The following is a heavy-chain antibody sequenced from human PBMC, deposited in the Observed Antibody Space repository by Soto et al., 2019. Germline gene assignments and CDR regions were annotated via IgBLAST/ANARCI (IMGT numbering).Heavy chain of an antibody. CDR1: GYTFTSYA. CDR2: INAGNGNT. CDR3: ARDRPYGDYEIDFDY. D-gene: IGHD4-17*01. V-gene: IGHV1-3*01. J-gene: IGHJ4*02. Sequence: ASVKVSCKASGYTFTSYAMHWVRQAPGQRLEWMGWINAGNGNTKYSQKFQGRVIITRDTSASTAYMELSSLRSEDTAVYYCARDRPYGDYEIDFDYWGQGTLITVSS.